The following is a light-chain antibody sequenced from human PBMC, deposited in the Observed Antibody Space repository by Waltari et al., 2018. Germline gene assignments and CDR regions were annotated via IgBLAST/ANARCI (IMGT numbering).Light chain of an antibody. V-gene: IGLV2-23*02. J-gene: IGLJ3*02. CDR3: CSYIGDSAWV. CDR2: EVN. CDR1: SREIGYYNL. Sequence: QSALTQPASVAGAPGQSITISCTGTSREIGYYNLLSWYQQDPGKAPKVIIYEVNQRPSGVSNRFSGSKSGNTASLTISGLQAEDEADYYCCSYIGDSAWVFGGGTKVTVL.